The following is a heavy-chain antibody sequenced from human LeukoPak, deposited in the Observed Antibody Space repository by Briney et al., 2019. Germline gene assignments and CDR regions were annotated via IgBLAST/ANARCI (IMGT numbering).Heavy chain of an antibody. V-gene: IGHV1-3*01. CDR1: GYTFTSYA. D-gene: IGHD6-19*01. CDR3: AREEIVSSGWYFDYYGMDV. Sequence: ASVKVSCKASGYTFTSYAMQWVRQAPGQRLEWMGWINAGNGNTKYSQKFQGRVTITRDTSASTAYMELSSLRSEDTAVYYCAREEIVSSGWYFDYYGMDVWGQGTTVTVSS. J-gene: IGHJ6*02. CDR2: INAGNGNT.